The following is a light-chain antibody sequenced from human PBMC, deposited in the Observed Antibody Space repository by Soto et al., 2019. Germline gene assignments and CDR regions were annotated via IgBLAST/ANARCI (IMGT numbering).Light chain of an antibody. CDR1: HSFLYSSDNKNY. J-gene: IGKJ2*01. CDR3: QQYYNIPYT. V-gene: IGKV4-1*01. Sequence: DIVMTQSPDSLAVSLGEMATINCKSIHSFLYSSDNKNYIAWYQQKAGQPPKLLIYWASTRESGVPDRFSGGGSGTDFTLTISSLQAEDVAVYSCQQYYNIPYTFGQGTKVDIK. CDR2: WAS.